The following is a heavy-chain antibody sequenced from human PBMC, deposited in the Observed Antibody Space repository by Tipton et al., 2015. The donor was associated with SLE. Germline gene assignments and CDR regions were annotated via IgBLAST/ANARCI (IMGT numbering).Heavy chain of an antibody. CDR3: ALSLSGFMEGDS. Sequence: SLRLSCAASEITFNNCEGNWVRQAPGKGLEWLSYINGRTGSTQYADSARGRFTISRDNAMLYLQIHTLRAEDSAVYYCALSLSGFMEGDSWGQGTLVTVSS. J-gene: IGHJ4*02. CDR1: EITFNNCE. D-gene: IGHD6-25*01. CDR2: INGRTGST. V-gene: IGHV3-48*03.